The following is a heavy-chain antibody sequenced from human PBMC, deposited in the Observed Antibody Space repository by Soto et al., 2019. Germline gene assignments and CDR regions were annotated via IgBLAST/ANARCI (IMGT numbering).Heavy chain of an antibody. CDR3: ARDGLLWGDY. D-gene: IGHD3-10*01. CDR1: GFTFSSYG. V-gene: IGHV3-33*01. J-gene: IGHJ4*02. CDR2: IWYDGSNK. Sequence: QVQLVESGGGVVQPGRSLRLSCAASGFTFSSYGMHWVRQAPGKGLVWVAVIWYDGSNKNYADSVKGRFTISRDNSKNTLYLQMNRLRAEDTAVYYCARDGLLWGDYWGQGTLVTVSS.